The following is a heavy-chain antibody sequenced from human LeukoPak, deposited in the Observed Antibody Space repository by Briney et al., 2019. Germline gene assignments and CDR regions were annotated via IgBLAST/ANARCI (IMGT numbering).Heavy chain of an antibody. V-gene: IGHV4-39*07. CDR2: IYYSGST. Sequence: TSETLSLTCTVSGGSISSSSYYWGWIRQPPGKGLEWIGSIYYSGSTYYNPSLKSRVTISVDTSKNQFSLKLSSVTAADTAVYHCARVMRLDPFVDYWGQGTLVTVSS. CDR1: GGSISSSSYY. D-gene: IGHD6-19*01. J-gene: IGHJ4*02. CDR3: ARVMRLDPFVDY.